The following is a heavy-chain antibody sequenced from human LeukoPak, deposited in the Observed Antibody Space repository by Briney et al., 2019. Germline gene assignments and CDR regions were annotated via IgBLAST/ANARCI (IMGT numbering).Heavy chain of an antibody. V-gene: IGHV3-30-3*01. CDR1: GFTFSSYA. CDR2: ISYDGSNK. CDR3: AKEHRPAAPTSGWYADGAFDI. J-gene: IGHJ3*02. Sequence: PGRSLRLSCAASGFTFSSYAMHWVRQAPGKGLEWVAVISYDGSNKYYADSVKGRFTISRDNSKNTLYLQMNSLRAEDTAVYYCAKEHRPAAPTSGWYADGAFDIWGQGTMVTVSS. D-gene: IGHD6-19*01.